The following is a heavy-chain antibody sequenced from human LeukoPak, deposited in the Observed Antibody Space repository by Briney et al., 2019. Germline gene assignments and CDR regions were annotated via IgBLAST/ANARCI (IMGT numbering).Heavy chain of an antibody. CDR3: AREETVAGHDP. CDR2: IIPIFGTA. Sequence: SVKVSCKASGGTFSSYAIGWVRQAPGQGLEWMGGIIPIFGTANYAQKFQGRVTITADKSTSTAYMELSSLRSEDTAVYYCAREETVAGHDPWGQGTLVTVSS. D-gene: IGHD6-19*01. J-gene: IGHJ5*02. V-gene: IGHV1-69*06. CDR1: GGTFSSYA.